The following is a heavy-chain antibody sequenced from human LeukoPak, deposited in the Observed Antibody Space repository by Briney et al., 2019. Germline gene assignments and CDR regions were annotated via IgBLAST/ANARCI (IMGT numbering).Heavy chain of an antibody. Sequence: SETLSLTCTVSGGSIRSYYWSWIRQPPGKGLEWIAYIYYSGSTNYNPSLKSRVTISVDTSKNQFSLKLSSVTAADTAVYYCARALWFGELFNWFDPWGQGTLVTVSS. CDR1: GGSIRSYY. V-gene: IGHV4-59*01. CDR2: IYYSGST. D-gene: IGHD3-10*01. CDR3: ARALWFGELFNWFDP. J-gene: IGHJ5*02.